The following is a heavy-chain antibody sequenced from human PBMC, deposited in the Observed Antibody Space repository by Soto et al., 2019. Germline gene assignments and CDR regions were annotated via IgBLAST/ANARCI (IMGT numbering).Heavy chain of an antibody. J-gene: IGHJ6*02. D-gene: IGHD3-3*01. CDR3: ARNPYDFWSGPLAQYYYYGMDV. CDR2: IIPIFGTA. CDR1: GGTFSSYA. Sequence: ASVKVSCKASGGTFSSYAISWVRQAPGQGLEWMGGIIPIFGTANYAQKFQGRVTITADESTSTAYMELSSLRSEDTAVYYCARNPYDFWSGPLAQYYYYGMDVWGQGTTVTVSS. V-gene: IGHV1-69*13.